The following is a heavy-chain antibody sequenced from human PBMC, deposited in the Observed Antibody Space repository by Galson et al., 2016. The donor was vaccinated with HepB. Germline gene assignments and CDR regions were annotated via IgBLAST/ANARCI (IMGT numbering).Heavy chain of an antibody. D-gene: IGHD3-22*01. Sequence: CAASGFTVSGNDMSWVRQAPGKGLEWVSLISSGGRTHYADSVKGRFTISRDNSKNTLYLQLNSLRAEDTAVYYCARDPPRWGDYHSSGSFDHWGQGTLVTVSS. J-gene: IGHJ4*02. CDR3: ARDPPRWGDYHSSGSFDH. V-gene: IGHV3-66*01. CDR1: GFTVSGND. CDR2: ISSGGRT.